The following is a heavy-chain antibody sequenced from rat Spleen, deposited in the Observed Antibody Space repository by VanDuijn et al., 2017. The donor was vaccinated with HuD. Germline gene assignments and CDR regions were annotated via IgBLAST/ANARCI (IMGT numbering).Heavy chain of an antibody. Sequence: EVQLVESGGGLVQPGRSLTLSCAASGFTFSDYYMAWVRQAPKKGMEWVTSISYEGDDTYYGDSVMGRFTISRDNAKNTLYLQMNSLRSEDTATYYLATYNSGYDWFAYWGQGTLVTVSS. V-gene: IGHV5-22*01. CDR3: ATYNSGYDWFAY. D-gene: IGHD4-3*01. CDR1: GFTFSDYY. J-gene: IGHJ3*01. CDR2: ISYEGDDT.